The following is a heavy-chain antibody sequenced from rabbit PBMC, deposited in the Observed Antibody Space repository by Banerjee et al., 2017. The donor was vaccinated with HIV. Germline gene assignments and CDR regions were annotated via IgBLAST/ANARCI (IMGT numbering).Heavy chain of an antibody. Sequence: QSLEESGGDLVKPGASLTLTCTASGFSFSSYWMCWVRQAPGKGLEWIGSIDDGSSGSTYYASWAKGRFTISKTSSTTVTLQMTSLTAADTATYFCARDDYGFNLWGPGTLVTVS. D-gene: IGHD2-1*01. CDR2: IDDGSSGST. CDR3: ARDDYGFNL. J-gene: IGHJ4*01. V-gene: IGHV1S40*01. CDR1: GFSFSSYW.